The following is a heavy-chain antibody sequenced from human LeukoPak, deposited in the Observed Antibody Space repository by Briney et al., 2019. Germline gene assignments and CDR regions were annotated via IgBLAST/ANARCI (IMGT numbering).Heavy chain of an antibody. D-gene: IGHD2/OR15-2a*01. V-gene: IGHV3-7*01. CDR3: ARDLDFYATDY. Sequence: GGSLRLSCTASGVSLSGYWMSWVRQAPGQGPEWVANIGKDGSWIHYADSVKGRFTISRDNAKNSLSLQMNSLRADDTAIYYCARDLDFYATDYWGQGTLVTVSS. CDR1: GVSLSGYW. CDR2: IGKDGSWI. J-gene: IGHJ4*02.